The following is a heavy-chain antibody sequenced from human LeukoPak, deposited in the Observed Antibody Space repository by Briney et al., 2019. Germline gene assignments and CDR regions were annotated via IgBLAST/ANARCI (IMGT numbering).Heavy chain of an antibody. D-gene: IGHD3-10*01. CDR1: GGSISSSSYY. V-gene: IGHV4-39*07. CDR2: INHSGST. Sequence: PSETLSLTCTVSGGSISSSSYYWGWIRQPPGKGLEWIGEINHSGSTNYNPSLKSRVTISVDTSKNQFSLKLSSVTAADTAVYYCAVVVSSWFGELLSFDYWGQGTLVTVSS. J-gene: IGHJ4*02. CDR3: AVVVSSWFGELLSFDY.